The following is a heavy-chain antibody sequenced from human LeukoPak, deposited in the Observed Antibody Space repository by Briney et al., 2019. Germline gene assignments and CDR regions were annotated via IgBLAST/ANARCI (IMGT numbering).Heavy chain of an antibody. CDR2: MNNGPGAT. J-gene: IGHJ6*02. Sequence: GGSLRLSCAASGFPFTNHAMSWVRQPPGKGLEWVSAMNNGPGATFYRDSVRGRFTISRDDSKSTLYLQMNSLRAEDTGTYYCAKTHYDLLDVWGQGTAVTVSS. CDR1: GFPFTNHA. CDR3: AKTHYDLLDV. D-gene: IGHD5-12*01. V-gene: IGHV3-23*01.